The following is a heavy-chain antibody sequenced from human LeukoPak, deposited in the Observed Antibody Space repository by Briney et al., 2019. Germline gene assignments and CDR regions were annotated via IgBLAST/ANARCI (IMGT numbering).Heavy chain of an antibody. CDR3: ARASYYYDSSGYYQFDY. J-gene: IGHJ4*02. Sequence: GGSLRLSCAAYGFTFSSYSMNWVRQAPGKGLEWVSYISSSSSTIYYADSVKGRFTLSRDNAKNSLYLQMNSLRDEDTAVYYCARASYYYDSSGYYQFDYWGQGTLVTVSS. D-gene: IGHD3-22*01. CDR2: ISSSSSTI. CDR1: GFTFSSYS. V-gene: IGHV3-48*02.